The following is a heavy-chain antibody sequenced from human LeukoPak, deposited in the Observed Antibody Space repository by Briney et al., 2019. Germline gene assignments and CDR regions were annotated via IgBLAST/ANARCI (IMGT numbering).Heavy chain of an antibody. CDR3: ARDHLGYCSSTSCYVRSDY. CDR2: IIPIFGTA. Sequence: SVKVSCKASGGTFSSYAISWVRQAPGQGLEWMGGIIPIFGTANYAQKFQGRVTITADKSTSTAYMELSSLRSEDTAVYYCARDHLGYCSSTSCYVRSDYWGQGTLVTVSS. CDR1: GGTFSSYA. V-gene: IGHV1-69*06. J-gene: IGHJ4*02. D-gene: IGHD2-2*01.